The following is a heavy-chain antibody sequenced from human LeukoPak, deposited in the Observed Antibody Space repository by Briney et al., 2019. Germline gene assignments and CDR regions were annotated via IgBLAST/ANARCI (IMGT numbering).Heavy chain of an antibody. CDR2: ISAHNGNT. CDR3: AREVALNVPFDY. Sequence: ASVKVSCKASGYTFTSYGISWVRQAPGQGLEWMGWISAHNGNTNYAQKLQGRVTMTTDTSTSTAYMELRSLRSDDTAVYYCAREVALNVPFDYWGQGTLVTVSS. CDR1: GYTFTSYG. V-gene: IGHV1-18*01. D-gene: IGHD2-15*01. J-gene: IGHJ4*02.